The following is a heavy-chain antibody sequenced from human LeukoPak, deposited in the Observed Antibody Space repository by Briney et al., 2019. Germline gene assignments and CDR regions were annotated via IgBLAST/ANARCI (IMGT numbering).Heavy chain of an antibody. CDR1: GFSFSGYG. Sequence: PGGSLRLSCAASGFSFSGYGMHWVRQAPGKGLEWVAFIRYDGSNKYYADSMKGRFTISRDNSKNTLYLQMNSLRAEDTAMYYCARDPVAAAQRGYFDYWGQGTLVTVSS. V-gene: IGHV3-30*02. CDR3: ARDPVAAAQRGYFDY. D-gene: IGHD6-13*01. J-gene: IGHJ4*02. CDR2: IRYDGSNK.